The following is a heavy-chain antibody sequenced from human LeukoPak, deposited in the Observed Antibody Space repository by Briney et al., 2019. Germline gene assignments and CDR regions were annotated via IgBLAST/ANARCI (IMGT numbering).Heavy chain of an antibody. J-gene: IGHJ6*02. Sequence: PGGSLRLSCAASGFTFSDYYMSWIRQAPGKGLEWVSYISSSGSTIYYADSVRGRFTISRDNAKNSLYLQMNSLRAEDTAVYYCARAHSAAGTGYYYGMDVWGQGTTVTVSS. V-gene: IGHV3-11*01. CDR3: ARAHSAAGTGYYYGMDV. CDR2: ISSSGSTI. CDR1: GFTFSDYY. D-gene: IGHD6-13*01.